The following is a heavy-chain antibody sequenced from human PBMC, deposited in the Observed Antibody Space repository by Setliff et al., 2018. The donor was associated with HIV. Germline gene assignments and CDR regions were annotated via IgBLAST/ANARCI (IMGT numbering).Heavy chain of an antibody. Sequence: PGESLKISCQGSACGFANYWIGWVRQMPGRGLEWMGIIYPGDSDTKYSPSFQGQVTFSADKSISTAYLQWRSLKASDTAMYYCARQLPGDYHFDSWGQGTLVTVSS. CDR1: ACGFANYW. CDR3: ARQLPGDYHFDS. CDR2: IYPGDSDT. V-gene: IGHV5-51*01. D-gene: IGHD4-17*01. J-gene: IGHJ4*02.